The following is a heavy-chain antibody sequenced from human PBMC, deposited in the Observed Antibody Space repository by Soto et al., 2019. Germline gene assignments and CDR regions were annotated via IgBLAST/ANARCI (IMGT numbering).Heavy chain of an antibody. D-gene: IGHD6-13*01. Sequence: QVQLVQSGAEVKKPGSSVKVSCKASGGTFSSYAISWVRQAPGQGLEWMGGIIPIFGTANYAQKFQGRDTVTADESTSTAYMELSSLRSEDTAVYYCARVRIAAAGPGMRELEYWGQGTLVTVSS. CDR1: GGTFSSYA. V-gene: IGHV1-69*12. J-gene: IGHJ4*02. CDR3: ARVRIAAAGPGMRELEY. CDR2: IIPIFGTA.